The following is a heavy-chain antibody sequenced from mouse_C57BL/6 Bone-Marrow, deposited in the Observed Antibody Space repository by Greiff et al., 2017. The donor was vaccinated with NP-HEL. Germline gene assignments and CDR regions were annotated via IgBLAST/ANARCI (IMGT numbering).Heavy chain of an antibody. CDR2: IDPENGDT. CDR3: TTGGYDYGPFAY. V-gene: IGHV14-4*01. D-gene: IGHD2-4*01. J-gene: IGHJ3*01. Sequence: EVQLQQSGAELVRPGASVKLSCTASGFNIKDDYMHWVKQRPEQGLEWIGWIDPENGDTEYASKFQGKATITADTSSNTAYRQLSSLTSEDTAVYYCTTGGYDYGPFAYWGQGTLVTVSA. CDR1: GFNIKDDY.